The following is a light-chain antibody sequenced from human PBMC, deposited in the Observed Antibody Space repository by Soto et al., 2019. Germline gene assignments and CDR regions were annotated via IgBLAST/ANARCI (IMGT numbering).Light chain of an antibody. CDR3: QQYGTSEII. J-gene: IGKJ5*01. Sequence: IVLSQSPGTLSLSTGERAILSCRASQSLTNSFIAWYQQKPGQAPRLLIYDTSSRATGIPDRFSGSGSGTDFTLTISRLEPEDFAVFFCQQYGTSEIIFGQGRRLEVK. V-gene: IGKV3-20*01. CDR1: QSLTNSF. CDR2: DTS.